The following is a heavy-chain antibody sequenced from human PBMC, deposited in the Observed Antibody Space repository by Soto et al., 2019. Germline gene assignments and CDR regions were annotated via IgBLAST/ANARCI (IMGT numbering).Heavy chain of an antibody. D-gene: IGHD2-2*01. J-gene: IGHJ6*02. CDR2: ISAYNGNT. CDR1: GYTFTSYG. Sequence: ASVKVSCKASGYTFTSYGISWVRQAPGQGLEWMGWISAYNGNTNYAQKLQGRVTMTTDTSTSTAYMELRSLRSDDTAVYYCAREGDLIVVVPAATVYYYGMDVWGQGTTVTVSS. V-gene: IGHV1-18*04. CDR3: AREGDLIVVVPAATVYYYGMDV.